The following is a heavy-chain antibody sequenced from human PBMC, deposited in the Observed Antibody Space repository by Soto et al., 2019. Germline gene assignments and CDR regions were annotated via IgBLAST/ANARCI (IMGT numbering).Heavy chain of an antibody. J-gene: IGHJ4*02. Sequence: QVQLVQSGAEMKKPGSSVKVSCQSSGGTFNTYAMNWVRQDPGQGPEWMGDISPMFGAANYAPKFQGRVTSTADESTGTSYMQLSSLTSEDTALYFCAREVQVHTPAFVYWGQGTLVTVSS. CDR1: GGTFNTYA. CDR3: AREVQVHTPAFVY. CDR2: ISPMFGAA. V-gene: IGHV1-69*19. D-gene: IGHD3-10*01.